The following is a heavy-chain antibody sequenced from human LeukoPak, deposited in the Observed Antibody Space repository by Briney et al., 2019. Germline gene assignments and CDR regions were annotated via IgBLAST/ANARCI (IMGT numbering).Heavy chain of an antibody. Sequence: GGSLRLSCAASGFTFSDYWMSWVRQAPGKGLEWVANIKQDGSEKYYVDSVKGRFTISRDNAKNSLYLQMNSLRAEDTAVYYCARSSPYGDYLLNAFDIWGQGTMVTVSS. CDR1: GFTFSDYW. J-gene: IGHJ3*02. CDR3: ARSSPYGDYLLNAFDI. D-gene: IGHD4-17*01. V-gene: IGHV3-7*01. CDR2: IKQDGSEK.